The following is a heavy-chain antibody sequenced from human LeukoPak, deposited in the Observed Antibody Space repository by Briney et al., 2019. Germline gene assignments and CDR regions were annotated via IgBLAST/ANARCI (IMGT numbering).Heavy chain of an antibody. CDR1: GGSISSYY. CDR2: IYYSGST. J-gene: IGHJ5*02. V-gene: IGHV4-59*08. CDR3: ARHLTEYYDSSGYYRGGNWFDP. D-gene: IGHD3-22*01. Sequence: SGTLSLTCTVSGGSISSYYWSWIRQPPGKGLEWIGYIYYSGSTNYNPSLKSRVTISVDTSKNQFSLKLSSVTAADTAVYYCARHLTEYYDSSGYYRGGNWFDPWGQGTLVTVSS.